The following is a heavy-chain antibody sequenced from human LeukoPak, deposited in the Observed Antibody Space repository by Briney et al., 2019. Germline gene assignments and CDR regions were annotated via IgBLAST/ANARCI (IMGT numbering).Heavy chain of an antibody. V-gene: IGHV4-4*07. CDR3: ARERGPIYDSSGYTPLWAFDI. Sequence: SETLSLTWTVSGGSISSYYWSWIRQPAGKGLEWIGRIYTSGSTNYNPSLKSRVTMSVDTSKNQFSLKLSSVTAADTAVYYCARERGPIYDSSGYTPLWAFDIWGQGTMVTVSS. J-gene: IGHJ3*02. CDR1: GGSISSYY. CDR2: IYTSGST. D-gene: IGHD3-22*01.